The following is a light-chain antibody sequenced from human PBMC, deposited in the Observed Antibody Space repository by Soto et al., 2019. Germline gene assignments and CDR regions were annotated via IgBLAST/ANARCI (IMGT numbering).Light chain of an antibody. CDR1: SSDVGGYNY. J-gene: IGLJ3*02. Sequence: QSALTQPRSVSGSPGQSVTISCTGTSSDVGGYNYVSWYQHHPGKAPKLMIYDVSKRPSGVPDRFSGSKSGNTASLTISGLQAEDEADYHCGSYAGSATSWVFGGGTKLTVL. V-gene: IGLV2-11*01. CDR3: GSYAGSATSWV. CDR2: DVS.